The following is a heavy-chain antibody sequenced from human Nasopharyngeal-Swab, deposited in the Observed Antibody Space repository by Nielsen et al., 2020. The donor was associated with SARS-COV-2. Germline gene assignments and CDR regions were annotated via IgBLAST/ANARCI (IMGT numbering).Heavy chain of an antibody. Sequence: SETLSFTCAVYGGSFSGYYWSWIRQPPGKGLEWIGEINHSGSTNYNPSLKSRVTISVDTSKNQFSLKLSSVTAADTAVYYCARTDIVVVPAATTPRKDGMDVWGQGTTVTVSS. V-gene: IGHV4-34*01. CDR3: ARTDIVVVPAATTPRKDGMDV. J-gene: IGHJ6*02. CDR2: INHSGST. D-gene: IGHD2-2*01. CDR1: GGSFSGYY.